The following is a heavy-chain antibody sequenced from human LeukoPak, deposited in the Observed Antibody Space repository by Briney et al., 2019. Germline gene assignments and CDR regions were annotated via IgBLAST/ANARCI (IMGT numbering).Heavy chain of an antibody. CDR2: ISYDGSNK. V-gene: IGHV3-30*04. CDR3: ARVADISGYDY. CDR1: GFTFSSYA. Sequence: PGGSLRLSCAASGFTFSSYAMHWVRQAPGKGLEWVALISYDGSNKYYADSVKGRFTISRDNSKNTLYLQMNSLRAEDTAVYYCARVADISGYDYWGQGTLVTVSS. D-gene: IGHD3-22*01. J-gene: IGHJ4*02.